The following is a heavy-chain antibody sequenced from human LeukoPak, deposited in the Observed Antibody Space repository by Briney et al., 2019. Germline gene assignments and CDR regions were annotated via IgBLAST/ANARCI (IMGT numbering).Heavy chain of an antibody. CDR1: SRYW. Sequence: SRYWMSWVRQPPGKGVEWVGSIYYSGSPYYNPSLKSRVTISVDTSKNQFSLKLSSVTAADTAVYYCARRGGDYWGQGTLVTVSS. V-gene: IGHV4-39*01. CDR3: ARRGGDY. J-gene: IGHJ4*02. CDR2: IYYSGSP.